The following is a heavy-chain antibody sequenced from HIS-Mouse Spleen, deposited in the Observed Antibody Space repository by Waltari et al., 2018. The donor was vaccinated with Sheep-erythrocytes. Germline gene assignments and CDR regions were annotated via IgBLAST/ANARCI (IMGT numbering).Heavy chain of an antibody. J-gene: IGHJ3*02. D-gene: IGHD4-17*01. Sequence: QVQLQQWGAGLLKPSETLSLTCAVYGGSFSGYYWSWIRQPRGKGLVWSGEINHSGSTNYNPALKNRVTISVDTSKNQFSLKLSSVTAADTAVYYCARGQVTTHAFDIWGQGTMVTVSS. V-gene: IGHV4-34*01. CDR3: ARGQVTTHAFDI. CDR2: INHSGST. CDR1: GGSFSGYY.